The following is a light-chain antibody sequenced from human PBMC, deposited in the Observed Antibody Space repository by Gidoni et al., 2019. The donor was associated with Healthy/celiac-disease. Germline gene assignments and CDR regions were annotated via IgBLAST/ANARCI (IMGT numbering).Light chain of an antibody. V-gene: IGKV1-39*01. Sequence: IQLTQSPSSLSASVGDRVTITYLASQSISSYLNWYQQKPGKAPKLLIDAASSLQSGVPSRFSGSGSGTDLTRTMSSLQPEDLATYYCKQSYSTAWTFGQGTKVEIK. CDR3: KQSYSTAWT. J-gene: IGKJ1*01. CDR1: QSISSY. CDR2: AAS.